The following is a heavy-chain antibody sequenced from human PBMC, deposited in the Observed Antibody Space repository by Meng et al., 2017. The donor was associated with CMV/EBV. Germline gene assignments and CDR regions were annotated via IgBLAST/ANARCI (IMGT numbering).Heavy chain of an antibody. V-gene: IGHV4-59*01. CDR1: GGSISSYY. D-gene: IGHD2-2*01. CDR2: IYYSGST. Sequence: SETLSLTCTVSGGSISSYYWSWIRQPPGKGLEWIGYIYYSGSTNYNPSLKSRVTISVDTSKNQFSLKLSSVTAADTAVYYCARRTSRCAFDIWGQGTMVTVSS. CDR3: ARRTSRCAFDI. J-gene: IGHJ3*02.